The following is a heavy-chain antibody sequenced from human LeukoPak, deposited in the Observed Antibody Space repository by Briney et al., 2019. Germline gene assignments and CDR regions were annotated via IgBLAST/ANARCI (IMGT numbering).Heavy chain of an antibody. D-gene: IGHD5-18*01. V-gene: IGHV3-7*01. CDR3: ARDPDGYRQGHHFDY. CDR1: GFTFSTYW. J-gene: IGHJ4*02. CDR2: IKQDGSEK. Sequence: GGSLRLSCAASGFTFSTYWMSWVRQAPGKGLEWVANIKQDGSEKYYVDSVKGRFTISRDNAKNSLFLQMNSLKAEDTAVYYCARDPDGYRQGHHFDYWGQGTLVTVSS.